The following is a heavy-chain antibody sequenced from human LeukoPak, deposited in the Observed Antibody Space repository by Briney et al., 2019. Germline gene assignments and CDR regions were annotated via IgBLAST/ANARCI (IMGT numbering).Heavy chain of an antibody. CDR1: GGSFSGYY. J-gene: IGHJ3*02. D-gene: IGHD1-26*01. CDR3: ARVGVGATSLDAFDI. Sequence: SETLSLTCAVYGGSFSGYYWSWIRQPPGKGLEWIGEINHSGSTNYNPSLKSRATISVDTSKNQFSLKLSSVTAADTAVYYCARVGVGATSLDAFDIWGQGTMVTVSS. V-gene: IGHV4-34*01. CDR2: INHSGST.